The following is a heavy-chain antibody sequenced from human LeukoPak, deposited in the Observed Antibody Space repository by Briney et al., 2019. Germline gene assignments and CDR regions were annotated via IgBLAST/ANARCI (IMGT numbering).Heavy chain of an antibody. V-gene: IGHV3-48*04. CDR1: GFTFSSYS. CDR2: IGRRGNTI. CDR3: ARLPQGWELRPAY. J-gene: IGHJ4*02. D-gene: IGHD3-3*01. Sequence: GGSLRLSCAASGFTFSSYSMNWVRQAPGKGLEWISFIGRRGNTIYAESVKGRFTISRDNAKNSLYLQMNSLRGDDTAVYYCARLPQGWELRPAYWGQGTLVTVSS.